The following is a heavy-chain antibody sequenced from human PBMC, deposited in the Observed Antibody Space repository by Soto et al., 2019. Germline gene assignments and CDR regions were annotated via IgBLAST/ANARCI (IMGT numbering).Heavy chain of an antibody. CDR3: ARGLISGSHYSGGWYYFDS. J-gene: IGHJ4*02. CDR2: INHSGSA. CDR1: GESFSGYI. Sequence: QVQLQQSGAGLLKPSETLSLTCAVSGESFSGYIWTWIRQTPGKGLQWIGQINHSGSASYNPSLKSRVTISVHTSNSQFYLELSSVTAADTAVYYCARGLISGSHYSGGWYYFDSWGQGTQVTVSS. D-gene: IGHD1-26*01. V-gene: IGHV4-34*01.